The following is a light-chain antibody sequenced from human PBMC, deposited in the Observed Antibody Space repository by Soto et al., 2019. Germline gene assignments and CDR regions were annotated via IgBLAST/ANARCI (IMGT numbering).Light chain of an antibody. CDR2: RNN. J-gene: IGLJ2*01. Sequence: QSVLTQPPSASGTPGQRVTISCSGSSSNIGSNYVYWYQQLPGTAPKLLIYRNNQRPPGVPDRFSGSKSGTSASLAISGLRSEDEADYYCAAWDDSLSALFGGGTKLTVL. V-gene: IGLV1-47*01. CDR3: AAWDDSLSAL. CDR1: SSNIGSNY.